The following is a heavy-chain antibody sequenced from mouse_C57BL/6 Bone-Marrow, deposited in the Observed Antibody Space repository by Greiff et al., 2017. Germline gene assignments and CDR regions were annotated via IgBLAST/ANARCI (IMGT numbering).Heavy chain of an antibody. J-gene: IGHJ2*01. CDR2: ITPSSGYT. D-gene: IGHD2-1*01. CDR3: ALYFYFDY. Sequence: VKLMESGAELARPGASVKLSCKASGYTFTSYTMHWVKQRPGQGLEWIGYITPSSGYTKYNQKFKDKATLTADKSSSTAYMQLSSLTSEDSAVYYCALYFYFDYWGQGTTLTVSS. V-gene: IGHV1-4*01. CDR1: GYTFTSYT.